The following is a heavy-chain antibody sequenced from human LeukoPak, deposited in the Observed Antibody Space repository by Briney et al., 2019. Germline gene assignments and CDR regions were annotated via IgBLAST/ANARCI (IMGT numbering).Heavy chain of an antibody. CDR1: GFPFSDFS. Sequence: GGSLRLSCATSGFPFSDFSVSWVRQAPGKGLEWISTTNSGGTSTYYAESVKGRFTISRDNSKNTLYLQMSSLRVEDTAVYYCAKQSYARSLGEGGPGTLVSVSS. CDR2: TNSGGTST. D-gene: IGHD2-8*01. V-gene: IGHV3-23*01. J-gene: IGHJ4*02. CDR3: AKQSYARSLGE.